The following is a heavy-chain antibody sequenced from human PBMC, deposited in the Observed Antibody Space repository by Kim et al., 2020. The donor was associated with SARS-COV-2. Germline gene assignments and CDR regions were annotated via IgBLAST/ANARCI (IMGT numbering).Heavy chain of an antibody. D-gene: IGHD6-6*01. V-gene: IGHV1-18*01. Sequence: YAQKLQGRVTMTTDTSTSTAYMELRSLRSDDTAVYYCARSIAARRGWFDPWGQGTLVTVSS. CDR3: ARSIAARRGWFDP. J-gene: IGHJ5*02.